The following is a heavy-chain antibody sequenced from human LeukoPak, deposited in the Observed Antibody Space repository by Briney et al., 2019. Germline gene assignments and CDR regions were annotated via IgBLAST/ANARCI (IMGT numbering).Heavy chain of an antibody. V-gene: IGHV1-2*02. CDR2: INPNSGGT. J-gene: IGHJ6*02. Sequence: GASVKVSCKASGYTFTGYYMHWVRQAPGQGLEWMGWINPNSGGTNYAQKFQGRVTMTRDTSISTAYMELSRLRSDDTAVCYCARDSNLYYDFWSGYGYYYYGMDVWGQGTTVTVSS. D-gene: IGHD3-3*01. CDR1: GYTFTGYY. CDR3: ARDSNLYYDFWSGYGYYYYGMDV.